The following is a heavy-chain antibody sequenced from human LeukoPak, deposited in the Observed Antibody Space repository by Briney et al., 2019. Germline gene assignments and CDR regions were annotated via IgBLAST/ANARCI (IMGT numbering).Heavy chain of an antibody. Sequence: PSETLSLTCTVSGGSISSYYWSWIRQPPGKGLEWIGYIYYSGSTNYNPSLKSRVTISVDTSKNQFSLKLSSVTAADTAVHYCARERIAVAGTVRSSYYYYYMDVWGKGTTVTVSS. CDR1: GGSISSYY. V-gene: IGHV4-59*01. CDR3: ARERIAVAGTVRSSYYYYYMDV. J-gene: IGHJ6*03. D-gene: IGHD6-19*01. CDR2: IYYSGST.